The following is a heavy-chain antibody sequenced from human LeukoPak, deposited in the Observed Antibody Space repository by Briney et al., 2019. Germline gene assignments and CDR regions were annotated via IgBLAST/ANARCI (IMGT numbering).Heavy chain of an antibody. Sequence: SETLSLTCTVSGGSISSYYWSWIRQPPGKGLEWIGYIYYSGSTNYNPSLKSRVTISVDTSKNQFSLKLSPVTAAATAVYYCARVFERQLARVDYWGQGTLVTVSS. D-gene: IGHD6-13*01. J-gene: IGHJ4*02. CDR3: ARVFERQLARVDY. CDR2: IYYSGST. V-gene: IGHV4-59*01. CDR1: GGSISSYY.